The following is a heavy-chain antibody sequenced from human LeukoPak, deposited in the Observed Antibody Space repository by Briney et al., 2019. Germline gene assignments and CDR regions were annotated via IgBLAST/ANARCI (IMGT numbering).Heavy chain of an antibody. J-gene: IGHJ4*02. Sequence: ASVKVSCKASGYTFTSYGISWVRQAPGQGLEWMGWISAYNGNTNYAQKLQGRVTMTTDTSTSTAYMELRSLRSDDTAVSYCARAAYYDKWGGVYYFDYWGQGTLVTVSS. CDR3: ARAAYYDKWGGVYYFDY. V-gene: IGHV1-18*01. D-gene: IGHD3-3*01. CDR1: GYTFTSYG. CDR2: ISAYNGNT.